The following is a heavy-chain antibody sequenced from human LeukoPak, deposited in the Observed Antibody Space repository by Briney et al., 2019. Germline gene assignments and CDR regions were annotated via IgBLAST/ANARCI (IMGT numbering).Heavy chain of an antibody. CDR1: GVSISSSNSY. V-gene: IGHV4-39*01. J-gene: IGHJ4*02. CDR3: ARQTGSGLFILP. D-gene: IGHD3/OR15-3a*01. CDR2: IYYSGNT. Sequence: TSETLSLTCTVSGVSISSSNSYWGWIRQPPGKGLEWIGSIYYSGNTYYNASLKSQVSISIDTSRNQFSLRLTSVTAADTAVYYCARQTGSGLFILPGGQGTLVTVSS.